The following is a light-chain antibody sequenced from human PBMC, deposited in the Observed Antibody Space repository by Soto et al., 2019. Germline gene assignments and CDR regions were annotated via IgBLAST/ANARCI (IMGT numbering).Light chain of an antibody. CDR1: HTISSN. J-gene: IGKJ1*01. Sequence: DIQMTQSPSSLSASIGDRVTITCRASHTISSNLNWYQQKPGKAPQLLIYAASSVPSGVPPRFSGRGSGTEFTLTVSSLQSEDFATYYCLQTYSVPWTFGHGTKLEIK. CDR3: LQTYSVPWT. V-gene: IGKV1-39*01. CDR2: AAS.